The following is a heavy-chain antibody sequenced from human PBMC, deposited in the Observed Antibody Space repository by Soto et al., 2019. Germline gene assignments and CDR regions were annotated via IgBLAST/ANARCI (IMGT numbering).Heavy chain of an antibody. Sequence: TSETLSLTCTVSGGSISSGGYYWSWIRQHPGKGLEWIGYIYYSGSTYYNPSLKSRVTISVDTSKNQFSLKLSSVTAADTAVYYCARDREGHSGYDDFLGAFDIWGQGTMVTVSS. CDR3: ARDREGHSGYDDFLGAFDI. CDR1: GGSISSGGYY. D-gene: IGHD5-12*01. V-gene: IGHV4-31*03. J-gene: IGHJ3*02. CDR2: IYYSGST.